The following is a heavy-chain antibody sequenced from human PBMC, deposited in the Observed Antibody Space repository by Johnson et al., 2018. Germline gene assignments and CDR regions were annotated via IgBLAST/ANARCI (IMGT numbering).Heavy chain of an antibody. CDR2: ISYDGSNK. CDR1: GFTFSSYG. CDR3: ARDYYCSSTSCYFIGGYYYYYMDV. D-gene: IGHD2-2*01. V-gene: IGHV3-30*03. Sequence: QVQLVQSGGGLEQPGGSLRLSCAASGFTFSSYGMHWVRQAPGKGLEWVAVISYDGSNKYYEDSVKGRFTISRDNSKNTLYLQMNSLRAEDTAEYYCARDYYCSSTSCYFIGGYYYYYMDVWGKGTTVTVSS. J-gene: IGHJ6*03.